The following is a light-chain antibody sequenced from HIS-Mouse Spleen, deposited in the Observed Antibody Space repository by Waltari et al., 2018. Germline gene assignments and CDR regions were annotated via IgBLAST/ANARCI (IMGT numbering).Light chain of an antibody. CDR1: QSVSSY. J-gene: IGKJ1*01. CDR2: DAS. CDR3: QQRSNWPWT. V-gene: IGKV3-11*01. Sequence: EIVLTQSPDTLSLSPGERATLPCRASQSVSSYLAWYQQKPGQDPRLLIYDASNRATGIPARFSGSGSGTDFTLTISSLEPEDFAVYYCQQRSNWPWTFGQGTKVEIK.